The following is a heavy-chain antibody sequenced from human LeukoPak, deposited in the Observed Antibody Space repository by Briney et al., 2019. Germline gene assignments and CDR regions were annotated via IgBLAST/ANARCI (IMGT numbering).Heavy chain of an antibody. CDR2: IYPGDSDT. CDR3: ARMYDYSNFYFDY. CDR1: GYSFTSYW. D-gene: IGHD4-11*01. V-gene: IGHV5-51*01. Sequence: GESLKISCKGSGYSFTSYWIGWVRQMPGKGLEWMGIIYPGDSDTRYSPSFQGQVTISADKSISTACLQWSSLKASDTAMFYCARMYDYSNFYFDYWGQGTLVTVSS. J-gene: IGHJ4*02.